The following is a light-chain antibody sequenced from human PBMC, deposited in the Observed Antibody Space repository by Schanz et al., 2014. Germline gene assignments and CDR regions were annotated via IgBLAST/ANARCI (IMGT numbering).Light chain of an antibody. Sequence: IVLTQSPDTLSLSPGDRATLSCRASQSVSSDSLAWYQQLPGQAPRLLIYDASNRATGIPARFSGSGSGTDFTLTISSLEPEDFAVYYCQQRSSWLLTFGGGTKVEIK. CDR1: QSVSSD. CDR2: DAS. CDR3: QQRSSWLLT. V-gene: IGKV3-11*01. J-gene: IGKJ4*01.